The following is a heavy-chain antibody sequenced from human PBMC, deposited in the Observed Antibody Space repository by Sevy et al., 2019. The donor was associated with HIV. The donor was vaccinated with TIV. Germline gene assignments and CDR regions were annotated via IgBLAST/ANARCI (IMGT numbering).Heavy chain of an antibody. CDR2: TSYNEGGE. CDR1: GFTFSNYG. D-gene: IGHD5-12*01. J-gene: IGHJ6*02. V-gene: IGHV3-30*18. CDR3: AKDTGNSGYDHYGLDV. Sequence: GGSLRLSCVASGFTFSNYGTHWVRQAPGKGLEWVAITSYNEGGENYADSVKGRFTISRDNSKNTVYLQMYRLTTEDTGVYYCAKDTGNSGYDHYGLDVWGQGTTVTVSS.